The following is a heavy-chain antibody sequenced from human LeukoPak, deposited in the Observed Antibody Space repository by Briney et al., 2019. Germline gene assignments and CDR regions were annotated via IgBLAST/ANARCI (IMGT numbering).Heavy chain of an antibody. CDR1: GFTFSSYA. J-gene: IGHJ4*02. CDR2: IIGSGGST. D-gene: IGHD1-26*01. Sequence: GGSLRLSCAASGFTFSSYAMNWVRQAPGKGPEWVSAIIGSGGSTYYADSVKGRFTISRDNSKNTLYLQMNSLRVEDTAVYYCAKDKSPYSGSYQDYWGQGTLVTVSS. CDR3: AKDKSPYSGSYQDY. V-gene: IGHV3-23*01.